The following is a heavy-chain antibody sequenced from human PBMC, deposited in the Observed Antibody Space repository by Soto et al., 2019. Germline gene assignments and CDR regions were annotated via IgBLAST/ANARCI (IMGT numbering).Heavy chain of an antibody. J-gene: IGHJ3*02. D-gene: IGHD2-15*01. CDR3: ARELVGSVFDI. Sequence: QVHLQESGPQLVKPSQPLSLTCTVSGGPVRDAFSYWTWIRQPPGKGPEWMGYLSYTGSTYYNQSRLNLSTIAVDEFSNLLSLRLRSVTAADTAVYYCARELVGSVFDIWGRGTLVTVS. CDR1: GGPVRDAFSY. V-gene: IGHV4-30-4*01. CDR2: LSYTGST.